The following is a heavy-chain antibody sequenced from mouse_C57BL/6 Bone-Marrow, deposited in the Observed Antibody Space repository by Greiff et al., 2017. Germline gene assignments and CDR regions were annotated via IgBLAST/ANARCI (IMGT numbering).Heavy chain of an antibody. Sequence: EVQLVESGEGLVKPGGSRKLSCAASGFTFSSYAMSWVRQTPEKRLEWVAYISSGGDYIYYADTVKGRFTISRDNARNTLYLQMSSLKSEDTAMYYCTREGDWDDHDYWGQGTTLTVSS. CDR2: ISSGGDYI. J-gene: IGHJ2*01. D-gene: IGHD4-1*01. V-gene: IGHV5-9-1*02. CDR3: TREGDWDDHDY. CDR1: GFTFSSYA.